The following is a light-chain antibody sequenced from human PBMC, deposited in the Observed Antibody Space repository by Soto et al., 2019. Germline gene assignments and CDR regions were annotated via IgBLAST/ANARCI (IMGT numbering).Light chain of an antibody. V-gene: IGKV1-5*01. Sequence: DIHMTQSPSSLSASVGDRITITCRASQSISTYLNWYQQKPGKAPKLLIDDASTLESGVPSRFSGSGSGTEFTLSISSLHSDDFATYYCQQYDYSRTFGQGTKVDIK. CDR3: QQYDYSRT. J-gene: IGKJ1*01. CDR1: QSISTY. CDR2: DAS.